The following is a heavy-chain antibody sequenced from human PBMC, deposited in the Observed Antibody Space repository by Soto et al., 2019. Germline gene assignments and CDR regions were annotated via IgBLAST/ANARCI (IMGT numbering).Heavy chain of an antibody. CDR2: VIPVFGLA. J-gene: IGHJ6*02. Sequence: SVKVSCKSSGGTFSSYAISWVRQAPGQGLEWVGGVIPVFGLATYAQKVQGRVTITADKSTNTAYMEVSSLRSEDTAVYYCARGKSYYGSGKGIYDYYSLDVWGQGTTVTVSS. CDR3: ARGKSYYGSGKGIYDYYSLDV. V-gene: IGHV1-69*10. CDR1: GGTFSSYA. D-gene: IGHD3-10*01.